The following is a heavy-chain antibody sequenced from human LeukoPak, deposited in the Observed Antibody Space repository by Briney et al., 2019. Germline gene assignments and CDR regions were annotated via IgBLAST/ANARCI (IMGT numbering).Heavy chain of an antibody. CDR3: ARRAAAGPIY. V-gene: IGHV4-34*01. CDR2: INHSGST. Sequence: SETLSLTCAVYGGSFSGYYWSWIRQPPGKGLEWIGEINHSGSTNYNPSLKSRVTISVDTSKNQFSLKLSSVTAADTAVYYCARRAAAGPIYWGQGTLVTVSS. D-gene: IGHD6-25*01. CDR1: GGSFSGYY. J-gene: IGHJ4*02.